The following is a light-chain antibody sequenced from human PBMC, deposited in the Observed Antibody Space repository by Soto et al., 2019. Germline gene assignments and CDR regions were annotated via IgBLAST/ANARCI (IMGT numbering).Light chain of an antibody. CDR3: HHYGSSPET. Sequence: EIVLTQSPGTLSLSPGEGATLSCRASQSVSSSYLAWYQQKPGQAPRLLIYGASSRDTGIPDRFSGSGSGTDFTLTISRLEPEDFTVYYCHHYGSSPETFGQGTKVEIK. J-gene: IGKJ1*01. CDR1: QSVSSSY. V-gene: IGKV3-20*01. CDR2: GAS.